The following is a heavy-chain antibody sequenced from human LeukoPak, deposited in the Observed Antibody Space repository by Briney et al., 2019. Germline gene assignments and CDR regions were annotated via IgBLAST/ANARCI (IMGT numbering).Heavy chain of an antibody. CDR1: GFTFSSYG. CDR3: ARVGPAAMSRTGGIYYMDV. V-gene: IGHV3-30*03. Sequence: GRSLRLSCAASGFTFSSYGMHWVRQAPGKGLEWVAVISYDGSNKYYADSVKGRFTISRDNSKNTLYLQMNSLRAEDTAVYYCARVGPAAMSRTGGIYYMDVWGKGTTVTVSS. J-gene: IGHJ6*03. CDR2: ISYDGSNK. D-gene: IGHD2-2*01.